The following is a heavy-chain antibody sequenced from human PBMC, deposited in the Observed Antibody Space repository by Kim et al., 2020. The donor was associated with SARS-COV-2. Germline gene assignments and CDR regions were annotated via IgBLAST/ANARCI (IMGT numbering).Heavy chain of an antibody. CDR3: AARTVTEYYFDY. D-gene: IGHD4-17*01. Sequence: KYSQKLQGIVNITRDTSASTAYMELSSLRSEDTAVYYCAARTVTEYYFDYWGQGTLVTVSS. V-gene: IGHV1-3*01. J-gene: IGHJ4*02.